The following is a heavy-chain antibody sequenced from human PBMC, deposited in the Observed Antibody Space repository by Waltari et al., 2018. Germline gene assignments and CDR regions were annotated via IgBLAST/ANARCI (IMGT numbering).Heavy chain of an antibody. V-gene: IGHV1-2*02. J-gene: IGHJ4*02. D-gene: IGHD3-16*01. CDR3: ARDLYDSRVPGDYFDY. Sequence: QVHLVQSGAEVRKPGASVKVSCKGSGYTFTGYYIQWLRQAPGQGLEWRGWIDPNTGGTKLARKFQGRVTMTRDTSINTVYMELSSLGSDDTAVYYCARDLYDSRVPGDYFDYWGQGTLVTVS. CDR2: IDPNTGGT. CDR1: GYTFTGYY.